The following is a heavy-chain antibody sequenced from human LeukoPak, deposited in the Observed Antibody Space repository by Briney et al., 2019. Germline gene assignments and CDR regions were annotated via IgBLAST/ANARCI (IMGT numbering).Heavy chain of an antibody. J-gene: IGHJ4*02. Sequence: GASVKVSCKASGGTFSSYAISWVRQAPGQGLEWMGRIIPILGIANYAQKFQGRVTITADKSTSTAYMELSSLRSEDTAVYYCARGPDYEFIYYFDYWGQGTLVTVSS. CDR1: GGTFSSYA. CDR2: IIPILGIA. V-gene: IGHV1-69*04. CDR3: ARGPDYEFIYYFDY. D-gene: IGHD4-17*01.